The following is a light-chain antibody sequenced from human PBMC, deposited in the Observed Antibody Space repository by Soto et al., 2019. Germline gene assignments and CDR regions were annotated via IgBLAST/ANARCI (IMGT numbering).Light chain of an antibody. J-gene: IGKJ5*01. CDR1: QSVGSY. Sequence: EIVLTQSPATLSLSPGQRATLSCRASQSVGSYLAWYQQKPGQAPRLLIYNTSNRATGIPARFSGSGSETDFTLTISTLEPEDFAVYYCQQRSDWPFTFGQGTRLEIK. V-gene: IGKV3-11*01. CDR2: NTS. CDR3: QQRSDWPFT.